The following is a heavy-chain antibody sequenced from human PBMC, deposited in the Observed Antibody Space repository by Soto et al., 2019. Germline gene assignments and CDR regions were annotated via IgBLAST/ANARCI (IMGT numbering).Heavy chain of an antibody. Sequence: SQTISLTCAISGDSVSNKGATWNWVRLSPSRGLEWLGRTYYRSKWSYDYAISVKSRISINPDTSKNQFPLQLNSVTPGDTAVYYCARDPPDFNSWLDYLGQGPVVSVSP. CDR3: ARDPPDFNSWLDY. V-gene: IGHV6-1*01. D-gene: IGHD4-4*01. CDR1: GDSVSNKGAT. CDR2: TYYRSKWSY. J-gene: IGHJ4*02.